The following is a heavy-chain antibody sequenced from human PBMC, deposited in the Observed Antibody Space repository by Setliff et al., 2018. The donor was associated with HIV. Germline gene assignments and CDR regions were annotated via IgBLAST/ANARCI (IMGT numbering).Heavy chain of an antibody. CDR1: GYTLRLNG. CDR2: ITASSVNT. CDR3: ARVPVSRYYYYMDV. Sequence: ASVKVSCKASGYTLRLNGITWVRQAPGQGLEWVGSITASSVNTNYTQGRVTMTTDTSTSTAYMELRSLRSGDTAVYYCARVPVSRYYYYMDVWGKGTTVTVSS. D-gene: IGHD6-13*01. J-gene: IGHJ6*03. V-gene: IGHV1-18*01.